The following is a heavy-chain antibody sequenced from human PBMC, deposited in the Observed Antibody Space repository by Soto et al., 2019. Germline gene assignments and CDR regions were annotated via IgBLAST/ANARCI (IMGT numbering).Heavy chain of an antibody. V-gene: IGHV5-10-1*01. D-gene: IGHD4-17*01. J-gene: IGHJ3*01. Sequence: GESLKISCKGSGYNFTNYWISWVRQMPGKGLEWMGRIDPTDSYINYSPSFQGHVTISTDKSINTVYLQWDSLKASDTAIYYCTNDDYASIFKVWGQGIMVSVSS. CDR2: IDPTDSYI. CDR3: TNDDYASIFKV. CDR1: GYNFTNYW.